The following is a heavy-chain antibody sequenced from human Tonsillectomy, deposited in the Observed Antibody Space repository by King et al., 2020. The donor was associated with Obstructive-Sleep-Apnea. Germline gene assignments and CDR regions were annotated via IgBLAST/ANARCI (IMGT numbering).Heavy chain of an antibody. Sequence: VQLVESGGGLVQPGGSLRLPCAASGFTFSRYLMHWVRQAPGKGLAWVSRIDVDGTNTHYTDSVKGRFTISRDNAKNTLYLQMNSLTAEDTSVYYCMRDRDGYNFWGQGTLVTVSS. J-gene: IGHJ4*02. CDR2: IDVDGTNT. CDR1: GFTFSRYL. CDR3: MRDRDGYNF. V-gene: IGHV3-74*01. D-gene: IGHD5-24*01.